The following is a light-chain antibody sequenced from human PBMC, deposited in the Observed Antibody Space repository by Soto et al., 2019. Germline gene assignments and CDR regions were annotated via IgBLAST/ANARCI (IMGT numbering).Light chain of an antibody. J-gene: IGKJ1*01. CDR1: QSVSSY. Sequence: EIVLTQSPATLSLSPGERATLSCRASQSVSSYLAWYQQKPGQAPRLLIYDASNRATGIPARFSGSGSGTDFTLTMSSLEPADYAVYYCQKRCNWPWTCGEGTKVEIK. CDR3: QKRCNWPWT. V-gene: IGKV3-11*01. CDR2: DAS.